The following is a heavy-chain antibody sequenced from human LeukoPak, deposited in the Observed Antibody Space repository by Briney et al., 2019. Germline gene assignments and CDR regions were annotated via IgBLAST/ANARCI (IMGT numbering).Heavy chain of an antibody. CDR1: GFTFSSYA. V-gene: IGHV3-30-3*01. J-gene: IGHJ3*02. D-gene: IGHD6-19*01. CDR2: ISYDGSNK. Sequence: PGGSLRLSCAASGFTFSSYAMHWVRQAPGKGLEWVAVISYDGSNKYYADSVKGRFTISRDNSKNTLYLQMNSLRAEDTAVYYCAKEKGIAVAGTRKAFDIWGQGIMVTVSS. CDR3: AKEKGIAVAGTRKAFDI.